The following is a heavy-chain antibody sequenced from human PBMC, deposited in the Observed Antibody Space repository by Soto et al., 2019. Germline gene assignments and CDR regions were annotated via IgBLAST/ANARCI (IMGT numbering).Heavy chain of an antibody. V-gene: IGHV7-4-1*01. J-gene: IGHJ6*02. Sequence: ASVKVSCKASGYTFTSYAMNWVRQAPGQGLEWMGWINTNTGNPTYAQGFTGRFVFSLDTSVSTAYLQICSLKAEDTAVYYCARSDDFWSAAISYGMDVWGQGTTVTVSS. CDR3: ARSDDFWSAAISYGMDV. CDR1: GYTFTSYA. D-gene: IGHD3-3*01. CDR2: INTNTGNP.